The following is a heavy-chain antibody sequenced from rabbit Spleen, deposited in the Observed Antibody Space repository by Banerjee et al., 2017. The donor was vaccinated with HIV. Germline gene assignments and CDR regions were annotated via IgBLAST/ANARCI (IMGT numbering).Heavy chain of an antibody. V-gene: IGHV1S40*01. CDR1: GFSLNNNYI. Sequence: QSLEESGGDLVKPEGSLTLTCKASGFSLNNNYIMRWVRQAPGKGLEWIASIYINNPTTYYATWARGRFTISKTSSTTVTLQMTRLTAADTATYFCATDTYGVGAFDLWGPGTLVTVS. J-gene: IGHJ4*01. CDR3: ATDTYGVGAFDL. CDR2: IYINNPTT. D-gene: IGHD6-1*01.